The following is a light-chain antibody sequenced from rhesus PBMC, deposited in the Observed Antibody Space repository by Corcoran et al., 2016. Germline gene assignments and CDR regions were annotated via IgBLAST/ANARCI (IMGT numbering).Light chain of an antibody. V-gene: IGKV1-74*01. CDR3: QQYYGTPYT. J-gene: IGKJ2*01. CDR1: ENVNNY. CDR2: KAS. Sequence: DIQMTQSPSSLSASVGDRVTITCRASENVNNYLNWYQQKPGKAPKLLLSKASTFQSGVPSRFSGNGSGTDYTFTILGLQSEDVATYYCQQYYGTPYTFGQGTKVEIK.